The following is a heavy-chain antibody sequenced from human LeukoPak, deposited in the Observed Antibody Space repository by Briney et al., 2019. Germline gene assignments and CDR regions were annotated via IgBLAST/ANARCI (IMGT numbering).Heavy chain of an antibody. CDR1: GFTFTNYG. V-gene: IGHV3-30*02. CDR3: AKGLYYKDRSGYPA. CDR2: IGYDGSNK. Sequence: PGRSLRLSCAASGFTFTNYGMHWVRQAPGKGLEWVAFIGYDGSNKYYADSVKGRFTVSRDKSKNTLYLQMNSLRTEDTAVYYCAKGLYYKDRSGYPAWGQGTLVTISS. D-gene: IGHD3-22*01. J-gene: IGHJ5*02.